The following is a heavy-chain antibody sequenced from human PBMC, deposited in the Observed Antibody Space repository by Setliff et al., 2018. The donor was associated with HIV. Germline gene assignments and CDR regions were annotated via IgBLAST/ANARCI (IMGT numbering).Heavy chain of an antibody. J-gene: IGHJ3*02. V-gene: IGHV1-8*01. CDR2: MNPNSGNT. CDR3: ARGLRQDRSNSDVFDI. CDR1: GYTFTKFD. Sequence: ASVKVSCKASGYTFTKFDINWVRQATGQGLEWMGWMNPNSGNTGYAQKFQGRVTMTRNTSISTVYMELTSLRYEDMAVYYCARGLRQDRSNSDVFDIWGQGTVVTVSS. D-gene: IGHD4-4*01.